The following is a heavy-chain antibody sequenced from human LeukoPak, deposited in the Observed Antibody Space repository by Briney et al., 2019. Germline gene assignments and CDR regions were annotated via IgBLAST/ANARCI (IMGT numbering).Heavy chain of an antibody. J-gene: IGHJ3*02. CDR2: ISGSGGST. D-gene: IGHD6-19*01. V-gene: IGHV3-23*01. CDR1: GFTFSNYG. CDR3: ANLGPDGDSAWYGLAAFDI. Sequence: TGGSLRLTCAASGFTFSNYGMNWVRQAPGKGLEWVSTISGSGGSTFYPDSVKGRFTISRDNSKNTLYLQMNSLRAEDTAVYYCANLGPDGDSAWYGLAAFDIWGQGTMVTVSS.